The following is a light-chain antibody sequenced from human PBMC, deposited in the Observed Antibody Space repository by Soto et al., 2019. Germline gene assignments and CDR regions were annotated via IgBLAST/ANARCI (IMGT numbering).Light chain of an antibody. Sequence: QPVLTQPPSASGTPGRRVTISCSGSTSNIGSNTVNWYQQLPGTAPKLLIYSNNQRPSGVPDRFSGSKSGNLASLAISGLQSEDEADYSCAAWDDSLNGYVFGTGTKLTVL. J-gene: IGLJ1*01. CDR3: AAWDDSLNGYV. V-gene: IGLV1-44*01. CDR1: TSNIGSNT. CDR2: SNN.